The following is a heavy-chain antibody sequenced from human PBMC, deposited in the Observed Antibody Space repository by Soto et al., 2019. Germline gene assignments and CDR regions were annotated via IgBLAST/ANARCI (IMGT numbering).Heavy chain of an antibody. D-gene: IGHD3-22*01. Sequence: PSETLSLTCDVSGYSISSGYYWGWIRQPPGKGLEWIGNGYHSGGTYYNPSLKSRVTISIDTSNNLFSLKLNSVTAADTAVYYCARGDYYYDSSGYSYYFDYWGQGALVTVSS. CDR1: GYSISSGYY. CDR2: GYHSGGT. J-gene: IGHJ4*02. CDR3: ARGDYYYDSSGYSYYFDY. V-gene: IGHV4-38-2*01.